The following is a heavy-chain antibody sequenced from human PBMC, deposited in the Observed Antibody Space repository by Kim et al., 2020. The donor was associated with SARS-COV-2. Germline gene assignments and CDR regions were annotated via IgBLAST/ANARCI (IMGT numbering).Heavy chain of an antibody. D-gene: IGHD6-13*01. V-gene: IGHV1-69*01. CDR3: ASRKGSRHYYGMDV. J-gene: IGHJ6*02. Sequence: AQKFQGRVTITADESTSTAYMELSSLRSEDTAVYYCASRKGSRHYYGMDVWGQGTTVTVSS.